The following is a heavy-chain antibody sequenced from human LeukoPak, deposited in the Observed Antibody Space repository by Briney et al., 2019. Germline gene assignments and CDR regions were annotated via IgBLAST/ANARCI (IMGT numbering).Heavy chain of an antibody. Sequence: GGSLRLSCAASGFTVSSNYMSWVRQAPGKGLEWVSYISSSSSTIYYADSVKGRFTISRDNAKNSLYLQMNSLRAEDTAVYYCARGPGYCSSTSCLNLDYWGQGTLVTVSS. D-gene: IGHD2-2*01. CDR3: ARGPGYCSSTSCLNLDY. CDR2: ISSSSSTI. CDR1: GFTVSSNY. V-gene: IGHV3-48*01. J-gene: IGHJ4*02.